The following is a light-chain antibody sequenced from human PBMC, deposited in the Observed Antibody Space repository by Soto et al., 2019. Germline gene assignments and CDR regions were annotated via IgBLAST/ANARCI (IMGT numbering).Light chain of an antibody. CDR3: QQYSYWPPWT. Sequence: AIQMTQSPSSLSASVGDRVTITCRASQGIRNDLGWYQQKPGKAPKLLIYAASSLQSGVPSRFSGSGSGTDFTLTISSLQPEDFAVYYCQQYSYWPPWTFGQGTKVDIK. V-gene: IGKV1-6*01. J-gene: IGKJ1*01. CDR1: QGIRND. CDR2: AAS.